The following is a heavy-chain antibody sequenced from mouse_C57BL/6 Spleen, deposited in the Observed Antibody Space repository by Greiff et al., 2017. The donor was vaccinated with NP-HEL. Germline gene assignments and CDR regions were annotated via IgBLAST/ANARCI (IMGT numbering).Heavy chain of an antibody. J-gene: IGHJ1*03. CDR1: GYTFTSYW. Sequence: QVQLQQPGAELVKPGASVKLSCKASGYTFTSYWMQWVKQRPGQGLEWIGEIDPSDSYTNYNQKFKGKATLTVDTSSSTAYMQLSSLTSEDSAVYYCARRITTVGFDVWGTGTTVTVSS. D-gene: IGHD1-1*01. V-gene: IGHV1-50*01. CDR2: IDPSDSYT. CDR3: ARRITTVGFDV.